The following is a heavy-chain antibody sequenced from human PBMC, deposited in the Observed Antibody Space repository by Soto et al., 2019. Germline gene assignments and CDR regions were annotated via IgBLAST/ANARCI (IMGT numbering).Heavy chain of an antibody. D-gene: IGHD2-2*01. J-gene: IGHJ3*02. V-gene: IGHV4-34*01. CDR3: ARGECSSNYCFTRWALDI. Sequence: SETLSLTCAVYGGSFSGYYWTWIRQTPGKGLEWTGEIHHSGRTNCNPSLKSQVSISADTSKTQFSLNLTSVTAADTAVYYCARGECSSNYCFTRWALDIWGQGTVVTVSS. CDR1: GGSFSGYY. CDR2: IHHSGRT.